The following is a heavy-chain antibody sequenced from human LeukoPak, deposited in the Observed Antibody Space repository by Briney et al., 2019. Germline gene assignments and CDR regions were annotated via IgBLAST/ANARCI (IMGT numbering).Heavy chain of an antibody. D-gene: IGHD5-12*01. V-gene: IGHV3-30-3*01. Sequence: GGSLRLSCAASGFTFSSYAMHWVRQAPGKGLEWVAVISYDGSNKYYADSVKGRFTISRDNSKNTLYLQMNSLRAEDAAVYYCARGEFGGYDLGYWGQGTLVTVSS. CDR3: ARGEFGGYDLGY. CDR1: GFTFSSYA. J-gene: IGHJ4*02. CDR2: ISYDGSNK.